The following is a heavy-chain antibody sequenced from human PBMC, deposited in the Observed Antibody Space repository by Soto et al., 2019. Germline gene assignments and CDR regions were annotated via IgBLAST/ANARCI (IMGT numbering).Heavy chain of an antibody. D-gene: IGHD6-19*01. CDR1: GFTFSSYS. J-gene: IGHJ6*02. CDR3: ANLYSSGWSFYYYGMDV. V-gene: IGHV3-23*01. CDR2: ISSSGGST. Sequence: PGGSLRLSCAASGFTFSSYSMNWVRQAPGKGLEWVSAISSSGGSTYYADSVKGRFTISRDNSKNSLYLQMNSLRAEDTAVYYCANLYSSGWSFYYYGMDVWGLGTTVTVSS.